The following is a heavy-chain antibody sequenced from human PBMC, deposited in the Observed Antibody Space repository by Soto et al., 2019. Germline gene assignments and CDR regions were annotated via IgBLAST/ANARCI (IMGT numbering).Heavy chain of an antibody. CDR1: GFTFSNFA. Sequence: EVQLLESGGGLVQPGGSLRLSCAASGFTFSNFAMFWVRQAPGKGLEWVSSISRTGGAAHYADSVNGRFTISRDNPKNTLFLQMDSLRAEDTAVYYCAKAYDYIWGSYRRELDYWGQGTLVTVSS. CDR3: AKAYDYIWGSYRRELDY. CDR2: ISRTGGAA. V-gene: IGHV3-23*01. D-gene: IGHD3-16*02. J-gene: IGHJ4*02.